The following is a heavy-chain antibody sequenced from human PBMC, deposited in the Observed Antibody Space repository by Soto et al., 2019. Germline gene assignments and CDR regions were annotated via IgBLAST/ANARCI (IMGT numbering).Heavy chain of an antibody. CDR1: GGSFSGYY. D-gene: IGHD3-10*01. CDR3: AILSGIYYEGMDV. Sequence: QVQLQQWGAGLLKPSETLSLTCAVYGGSFSGYYWSWIRQPPGKGLEWIGEINHSGSTNYNPSLKSRVTISVDTCKNQCSMQLSSVTAADTAVYYCAILSGIYYEGMDVWGQGTTVTVSS. V-gene: IGHV4-34*01. CDR2: INHSGST. J-gene: IGHJ6*02.